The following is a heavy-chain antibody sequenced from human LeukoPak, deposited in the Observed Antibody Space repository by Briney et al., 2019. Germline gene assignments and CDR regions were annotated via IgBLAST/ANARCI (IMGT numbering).Heavy chain of an antibody. V-gene: IGHV4-34*01. Sequence: SETLSLTRAVYGGSFSGYYWSWIRQPPGKGLEWIGEINHSGSTNYNPSLKSRVTISVDTSKNQFSLKLSSVTAADTAVYYCARRGYDFWSGNFDYWGQGTLVTVSS. D-gene: IGHD3-3*01. CDR1: GGSFSGYY. CDR2: INHSGST. CDR3: ARRGYDFWSGNFDY. J-gene: IGHJ4*02.